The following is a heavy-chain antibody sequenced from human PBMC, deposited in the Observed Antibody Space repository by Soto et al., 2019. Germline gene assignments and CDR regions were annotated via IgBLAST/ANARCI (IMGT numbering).Heavy chain of an antibody. V-gene: IGHV1-18*01. CDR3: AASPYDFWSGYFSGYYGMDV. CDR1: GYTFTSYG. CDR2: ISAYNGNT. J-gene: IGHJ6*02. Sequence: SVKVSCKASGYTFTSYGISWVRQAPGQGLEWMGWISAYNGNTNYAQKLQGRVTMTTDTSTSTAYMELRSLRSDDTAVYYCAASPYDFWSGYFSGYYGMDVWGQGTTVTVSS. D-gene: IGHD3-3*01.